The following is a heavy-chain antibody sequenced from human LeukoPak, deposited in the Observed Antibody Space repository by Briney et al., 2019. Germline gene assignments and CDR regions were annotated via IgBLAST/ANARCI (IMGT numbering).Heavy chain of an antibody. Sequence: GGSLRLSCAASGFTFSSYAMSWVRQAPGKGLEWVSAISGSGGSTYYADSVKGRFTISRDNSKNTLYLQMNSLRAEDTAVYYCATGGVVVAAHADAIDYWGQGTLVTVSS. CDR1: GFTFSSYA. D-gene: IGHD2-2*01. J-gene: IGHJ4*02. CDR2: ISGSGGST. CDR3: ATGGVVVAAHADAIDY. V-gene: IGHV3-23*01.